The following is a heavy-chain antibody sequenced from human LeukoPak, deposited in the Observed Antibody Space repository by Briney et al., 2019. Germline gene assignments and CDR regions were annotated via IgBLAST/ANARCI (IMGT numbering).Heavy chain of an antibody. Sequence: SETLSLTCTVSGSSINNYYWSWIRQPPGRGLEWLAYTHYSADRNNNPSVRSRVTISLDASKSQVSLRLSSVSAADTAVYYCSRLGHCSGGCCYFDYWGQGILVTVSS. CDR3: SRLGHCSGGCCYFDY. D-gene: IGHD6-19*01. J-gene: IGHJ4*02. CDR2: THYSADR. V-gene: IGHV4-59*12. CDR1: GSSINNYY.